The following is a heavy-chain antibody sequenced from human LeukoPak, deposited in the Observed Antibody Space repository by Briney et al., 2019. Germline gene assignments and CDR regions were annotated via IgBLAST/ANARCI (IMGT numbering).Heavy chain of an antibody. V-gene: IGHV4-31*03. CDR3: AREVTTIVVASHWFDP. Sequence: PSETLSLTCTVSGGSISSGGYYWSWIRQHPGKGLEWIGYIYYSGSTYYNPSLKSRVTISVDTSKNQFSLKLSSVTAADTAVYYCAREVTTIVVASHWFDPWGQGTLVTVSS. CDR2: IYYSGST. CDR1: GGSISSGGYY. D-gene: IGHD3-22*01. J-gene: IGHJ5*02.